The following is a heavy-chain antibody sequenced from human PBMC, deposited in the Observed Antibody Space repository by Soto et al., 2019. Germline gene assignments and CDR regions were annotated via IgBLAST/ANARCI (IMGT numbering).Heavy chain of an antibody. Sequence: QVQLVQSGAEVKKHGSSVKVSCKASGGTFSNYAISWVRQAPGQGLEWMGGIIPIFATANYAQKCQGRVTINADKSTSTAYMALSSLGSDDTAVYYCARGRYCSGGSCYSSFDIWGQGTMVTVSS. CDR3: ARGRYCSGGSCYSSFDI. V-gene: IGHV1-69*06. CDR2: IIPIFATA. J-gene: IGHJ3*02. D-gene: IGHD2-15*01. CDR1: GGTFSNYA.